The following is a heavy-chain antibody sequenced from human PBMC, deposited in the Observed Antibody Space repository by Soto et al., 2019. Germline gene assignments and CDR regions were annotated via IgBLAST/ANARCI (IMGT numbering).Heavy chain of an antibody. V-gene: IGHV4-39*01. J-gene: IGHJ6*02. Sequence: SETLSLTCTVSGGSISSSSYYWGWIRQPPGKGLEWIGSIYYSGSTYYNPSLKSRVTISVDTSKNQFSLKLSSVTAAETAVYYCARHGEMYYDYVWGSYRSDYYYYGMDVWGQGTTVT. CDR1: GGSISSSSYY. D-gene: IGHD3-16*02. CDR3: ARHGEMYYDYVWGSYRSDYYYYGMDV. CDR2: IYYSGST.